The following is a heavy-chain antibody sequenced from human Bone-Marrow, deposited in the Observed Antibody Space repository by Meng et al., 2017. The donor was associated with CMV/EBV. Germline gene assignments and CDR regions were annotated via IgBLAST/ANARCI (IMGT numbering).Heavy chain of an antibody. CDR3: ARDLFKQQLIPFDY. CDR2: ISSSSSYV. D-gene: IGHD6-13*01. V-gene: IGHV3-21*01. Sequence: GVLKISCAASGFTFSSYSMNWVRQAPGKGLEWVSSISSSSSYVYYADSVKGRFTISRDNAKNSLYLQMNSLRAEDTAVYYCARDLFKQQLIPFDYWGQGTLVTVSS. CDR1: GFTFSSYS. J-gene: IGHJ4*02.